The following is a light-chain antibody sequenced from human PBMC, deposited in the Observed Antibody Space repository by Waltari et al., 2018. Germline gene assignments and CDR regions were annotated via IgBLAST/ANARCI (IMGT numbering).Light chain of an antibody. V-gene: IGLV3-21*02. J-gene: IGLJ2*01. CDR3: QVWDGSTDVV. CDR2: ADS. CDR1: NIGSKS. Sequence: SYVLTQPPSVSVAPGQTARVTCGGNNIGSKSVHWSQQGPGPAPKLGLYADSDRPPGIPDRFSGSNSGNTATLTISRVEAGDEADYYCQVWDGSTDVVFGGGTKLTVL.